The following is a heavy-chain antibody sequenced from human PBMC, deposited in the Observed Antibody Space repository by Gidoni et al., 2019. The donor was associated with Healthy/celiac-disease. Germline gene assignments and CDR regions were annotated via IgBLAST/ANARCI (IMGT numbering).Heavy chain of an antibody. Sequence: QVQLVESGGGVVQPGRSLRPSCAASGFTFSSYAMHWVRQAPGKGLEWVAVISYDGSNKYYADSVKGRFTISRDNSKNTLYLQMNSLRAEDTAVYYCARDLLTTEVYYGMDVWGQGTTVTVSS. CDR2: ISYDGSNK. J-gene: IGHJ6*02. D-gene: IGHD4-17*01. V-gene: IGHV3-30-3*01. CDR3: ARDLLTTEVYYGMDV. CDR1: GFTFSSYA.